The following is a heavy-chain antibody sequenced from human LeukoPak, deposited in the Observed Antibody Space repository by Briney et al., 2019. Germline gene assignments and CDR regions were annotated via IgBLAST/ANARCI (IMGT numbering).Heavy chain of an antibody. V-gene: IGHV5-51*01. Sequence: GESLKISCKGSGYSFTSYWIGWVRQMHGKGLEWMGIIYPGDSDTRYSPSFQGQVTISADKSISTAYLQWSSLKASDTAMYYCARGGVGYSYGTCFDYWGQGTLVTVSS. CDR3: ARGGVGYSYGTCFDY. D-gene: IGHD5-18*01. CDR1: GYSFTSYW. J-gene: IGHJ4*02. CDR2: IYPGDSDT.